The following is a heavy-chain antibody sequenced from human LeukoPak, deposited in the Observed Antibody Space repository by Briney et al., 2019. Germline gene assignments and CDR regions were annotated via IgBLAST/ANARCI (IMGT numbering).Heavy chain of an antibody. Sequence: GASVKVSCKASGYTFTNYGITWVRQAPGQGLEWMGWINPNSGGTNYAQKFQGRVTMTRDTSISTAYMELSRLRSDDTAVYYCATLYDILTGYYFDYWGQGTLVTVSS. CDR2: INPNSGGT. CDR1: GYTFTNYG. V-gene: IGHV1-2*02. CDR3: ATLYDILTGYYFDY. D-gene: IGHD3-9*01. J-gene: IGHJ4*02.